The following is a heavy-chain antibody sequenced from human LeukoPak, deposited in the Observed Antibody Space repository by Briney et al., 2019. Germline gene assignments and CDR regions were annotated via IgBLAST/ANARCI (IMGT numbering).Heavy chain of an antibody. Sequence: SEALSLTCAVYGGSFSGYYWSWIRQPPGKGLEWIGEINHSGSTNYNPSLKSRVTISVDTSKNQFSLKLSSVTAADTAVYYCARGKNRRSMVRGALNWFDPWGQGTLVTVSS. CDR2: INHSGST. CDR1: GGSFSGYY. CDR3: ARGKNRRSMVRGALNWFDP. D-gene: IGHD3-10*01. J-gene: IGHJ5*02. V-gene: IGHV4-34*01.